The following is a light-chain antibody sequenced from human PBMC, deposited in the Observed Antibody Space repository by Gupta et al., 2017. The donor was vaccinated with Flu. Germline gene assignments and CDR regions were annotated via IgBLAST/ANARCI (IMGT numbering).Light chain of an antibody. V-gene: IGKV2-30*01. CDR2: EVS. J-gene: IGKJ2*02. CDR3: MRGIHPWT. CDR1: QSLVYKNGITY. Sequence: DVVLSQSPLSLSVTLRPASSISCRSSQSLVYKNGITYLTWFQQRPGLSTRRLIYEVSNRDAGVPDRFSRSGSVSDFTMRISRVEAEDVGVYYCMRGIHPWTFGQGTRLEI.